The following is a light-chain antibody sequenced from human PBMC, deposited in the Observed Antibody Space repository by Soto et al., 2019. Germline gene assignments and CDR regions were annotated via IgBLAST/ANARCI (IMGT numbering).Light chain of an antibody. J-gene: IGLJ1*01. CDR1: SSDVGGYDY. CDR3: SSYTSSSTYV. CDR2: DVS. V-gene: IGLV2-14*01. Sequence: QSALTQPASVSGSPGQSITISCTGTSSDVGGYDYVSWYQQHPGEAPKLMIYDVSHRPSGVSNRFSGSKSDNTASLTISGLQAEDEADYYCSSYTSSSTYVFGTGTKLTVL.